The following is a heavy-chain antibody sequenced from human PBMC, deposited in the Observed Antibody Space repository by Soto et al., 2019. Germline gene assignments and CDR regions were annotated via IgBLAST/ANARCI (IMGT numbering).Heavy chain of an antibody. J-gene: IGHJ3*02. V-gene: IGHV3-15*01. D-gene: IGHD2-15*01. Sequence: WIRQPPGKGLEWVGRIKSKTDGGTTDYAAPVKGRFTISRDDSKNTLYLQMNSLKTEDTAVYYCTTGAVVVVAATDDAFDIWGQGTMVTVSS. CDR3: TTGAVVVVAATDDAFDI. CDR2: IKSKTDGGTT.